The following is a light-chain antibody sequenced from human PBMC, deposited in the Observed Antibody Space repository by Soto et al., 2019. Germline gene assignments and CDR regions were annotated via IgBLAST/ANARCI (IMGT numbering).Light chain of an antibody. V-gene: IGKV1-9*01. CDR3: QHLNNYPLT. CDR1: QGISSY. CDR2: AAS. Sequence: DIQLTQSPSFLSASVEDRVTITCRASQGISSYLAWYQQKPGKAPKLLIYAASTLQSGVPSRFSGSGSGTEFTLTISSLQPEDFATYCCQHLNNYPLTFGQGTRLEIK. J-gene: IGKJ5*01.